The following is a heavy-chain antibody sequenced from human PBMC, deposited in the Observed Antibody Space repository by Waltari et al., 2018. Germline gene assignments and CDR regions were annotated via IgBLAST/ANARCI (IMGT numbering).Heavy chain of an antibody. J-gene: IGHJ4*02. Sequence: QVQLVQSGAEVKKPGASVKVSCKASGYTFTDFYIPWVRQAPGQGLEWMGMVNPNGGSTSYAQKLQDRVTMTRDTSTNTVYMELSSLRSEDTAVYYCARSGSTLIWGVAEWGQGTLVTVSS. CDR3: ARSGSTLIWGVAE. CDR2: VNPNGGST. V-gene: IGHV1-46*04. CDR1: GYTFTDFY. D-gene: IGHD3-10*01.